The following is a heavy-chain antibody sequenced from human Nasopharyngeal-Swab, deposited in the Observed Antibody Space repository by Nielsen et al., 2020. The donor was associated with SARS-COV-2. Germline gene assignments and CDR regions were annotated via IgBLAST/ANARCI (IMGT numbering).Heavy chain of an antibody. V-gene: IGHV3-30*03. D-gene: IGHD4-17*01. CDR1: GFTFSSFG. CDR2: IAHDASSE. J-gene: IGHJ4*02. Sequence: GESLKISCAASGFTFSSFGMHWVRQAPGKGLEWVAFIAHDASSEYYGDSVKGRFSISRDSSKNTLYLQMDSLRGEDTAVYYCARDAPAHYGAFYWGRGTLATVSS. CDR3: ARDAPAHYGAFY.